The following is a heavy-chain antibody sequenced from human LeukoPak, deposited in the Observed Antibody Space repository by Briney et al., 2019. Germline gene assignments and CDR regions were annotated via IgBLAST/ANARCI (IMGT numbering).Heavy chain of an antibody. CDR2: INPSGGST. CDR1: GYTFTSYY. J-gene: IGHJ4*02. D-gene: IGHD3-10*01. V-gene: IGHV1-46*01. Sequence: ASVKVSCKASGYTFTSYYMHWVRQAPGQGLEWMGIINPSGGSTSYAQKFQGRVTMTRDTSTSTVDMELGSLRSEDTAVYYCARAGSSVREVVYWGQGTLVTVSS. CDR3: ARAGSSVREVVY.